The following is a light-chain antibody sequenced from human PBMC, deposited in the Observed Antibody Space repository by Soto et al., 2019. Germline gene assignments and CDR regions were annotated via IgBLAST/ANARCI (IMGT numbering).Light chain of an antibody. Sequence: FVMIASPATLSVSPVEGASLSCRASPGIVHPLAGSQHKPGQTPRLLIYDTSTRATGVPTRFIGSRSGAEFSLTINSLQSEDFAVYYCQPYNNWPLTFGGGTKVDIK. CDR1: PGIVHP. V-gene: IGKV3-15*01. CDR2: DTS. CDR3: QPYNNWPLT. J-gene: IGKJ4*01.